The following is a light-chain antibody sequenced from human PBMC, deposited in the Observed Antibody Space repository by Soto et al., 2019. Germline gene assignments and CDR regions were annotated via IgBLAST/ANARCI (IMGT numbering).Light chain of an antibody. J-gene: IGKJ1*01. CDR3: QQHESSRT. Sequence: EIVLTQSPGTLSLSPGDRATLSCRASQSVSSTFSAWYQQKPGQAPRVVIYGASTRATGIPDRFSGSGSGTDFTLTISRLVPEDFAEYYCQQHESSRTCGQGTKVEMK. CDR1: QSVSSTF. V-gene: IGKV3-20*01. CDR2: GAS.